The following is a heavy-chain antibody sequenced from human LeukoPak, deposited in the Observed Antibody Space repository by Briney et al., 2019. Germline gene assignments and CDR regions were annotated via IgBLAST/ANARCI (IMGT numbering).Heavy chain of an antibody. CDR1: GYSISSGYY. CDR3: ARDPGYCSSTSCQPQFDY. CDR2: IYHSGST. Sequence: PSETLSLTCTVSGYSISSGYYWGWIRQPPGKGLEWIGSIYHSGSTYYNPSLKSRVTISVDTSKNQFSLKLSSVTAADTAVYYCARDPGYCSSTSCQPQFDYWGQGTLVTVSS. J-gene: IGHJ4*02. V-gene: IGHV4-38-2*02. D-gene: IGHD2-2*01.